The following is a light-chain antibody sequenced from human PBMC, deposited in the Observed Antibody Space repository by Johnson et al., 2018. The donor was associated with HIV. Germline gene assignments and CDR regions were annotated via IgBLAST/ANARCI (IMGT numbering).Light chain of an antibody. CDR2: DNN. CDR3: GTWDSSLSAGV. J-gene: IGLJ1*01. Sequence: QSVLTQPPSVSAAPGQKVTISCSGSSSNIGNNYVSWYQQLPGTAPKLLIYDNNKRPSGIPDRFSGSKSGTSATLGITGLQTGDEAYYYCGTWDSSLSAGVCGIGTKVTGL. V-gene: IGLV1-51*01. CDR1: SSNIGNNY.